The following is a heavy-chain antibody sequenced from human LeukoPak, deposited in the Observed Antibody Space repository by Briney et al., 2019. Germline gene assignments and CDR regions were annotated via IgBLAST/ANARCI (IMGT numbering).Heavy chain of an antibody. CDR1: GGSISPYY. J-gene: IGHJ4*02. CDR2: ILYSGTTT. CDR3: ARVGDWNDLVC. V-gene: IGHV4-59*01. Sequence: SETLSLTCTVSGGSISPYYWSWIRQTPGKGLEWIGYILYSGTTTNYNPSLKSRVTISVDTSKNQFSLKLSSVTAADTAVYYCARVGDWNDLVCWGQGTLVTVSS. D-gene: IGHD1-1*01.